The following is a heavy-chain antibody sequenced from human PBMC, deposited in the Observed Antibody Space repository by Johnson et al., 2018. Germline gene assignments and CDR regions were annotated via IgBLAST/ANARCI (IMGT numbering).Heavy chain of an antibody. CDR2: MNPNSGNT. V-gene: IGHV1-8*01. Sequence: QVQLVQSGAEVKKPGASVKVSCKASGYTFTSYDINWVRQATGQGLEWMGWMNPNSGNTGYAQKFQGRGTMTRNTSISTAYMELSSLRSEDTALYYCAKDIWGYGEHGAFDIWGQGTMVTVSS. CDR3: AKDIWGYGEHGAFDI. J-gene: IGHJ3*02. D-gene: IGHD4-17*01. CDR1: GYTFTSYD.